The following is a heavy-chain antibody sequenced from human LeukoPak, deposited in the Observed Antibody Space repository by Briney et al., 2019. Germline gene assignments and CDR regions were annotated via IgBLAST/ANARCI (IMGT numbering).Heavy chain of an antibody. CDR1: GYTFTGYY. Sequence: ASVKVSCKASGYTFTGYYMHWVRRAPGQGLEWMGWINPNSGGTNYAQKFQGRVTMTRDTSISTAYMELSRLRSDDTAVYYCARLGVTIFPFDPWGQGTLVTVSS. V-gene: IGHV1-2*02. J-gene: IGHJ5*02. CDR2: INPNSGGT. D-gene: IGHD3-9*01. CDR3: ARLGVTIFPFDP.